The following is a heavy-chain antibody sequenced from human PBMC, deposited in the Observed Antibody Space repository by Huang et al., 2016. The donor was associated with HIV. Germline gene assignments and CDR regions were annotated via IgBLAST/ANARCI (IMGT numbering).Heavy chain of an antibody. D-gene: IGHD5-18*01. CDR2: IYPGDSDT. CDR1: GFSFTNYW. Sequence: EVQLVQSGAEVKKPGESLKISCKGSGFSFTNYWIGWVRQMPGKGLAWMGIIYPGDSDTTYSPSFRGQVTFSADKSINTAYLQWNSLKASDSAMYYCARPLLGYSNGYYFDCWGQGTLVTVSS. CDR3: ARPLLGYSNGYYFDC. V-gene: IGHV5-51*03. J-gene: IGHJ4*02.